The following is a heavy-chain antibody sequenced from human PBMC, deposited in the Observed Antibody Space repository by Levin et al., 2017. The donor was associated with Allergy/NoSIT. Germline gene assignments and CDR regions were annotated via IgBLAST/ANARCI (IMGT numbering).Heavy chain of an antibody. V-gene: IGHV3-30*18. D-gene: IGHD3-10*01. CDR1: GFTFSSYG. CDR3: AKGETYYYGSGTWDWFDP. Sequence: GGSLRLSCAASGFTFSSYGMHWVRQAPGKGLEWVAVISYDGGNKYYTDSVKGRFTISRDNSKNTLYLQMNSLSAEDTAVYYCAKGETYYYGSGTWDWFDPWGQGTLVTVSS. CDR2: ISYDGGNK. J-gene: IGHJ5*02.